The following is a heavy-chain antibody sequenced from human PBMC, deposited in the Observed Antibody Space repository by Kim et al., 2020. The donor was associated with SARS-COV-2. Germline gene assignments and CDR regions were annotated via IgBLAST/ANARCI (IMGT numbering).Heavy chain of an antibody. J-gene: IGHJ3*02. CDR1: GGSISSGGYY. CDR3: ARVARITIFGVVNSAFDI. Sequence: SETLSLTCTVSGGSISSGGYYWSWIRQHPGQGLEWIGYIYYSGSTYYNPSLTRRVTISVDTSKNQFSLKLSPVTAADTAVYYCARVARITIFGVVNSAFDIWGQGTMVTVSS. V-gene: IGHV4-31*03. D-gene: IGHD3-3*01. CDR2: IYYSGST.